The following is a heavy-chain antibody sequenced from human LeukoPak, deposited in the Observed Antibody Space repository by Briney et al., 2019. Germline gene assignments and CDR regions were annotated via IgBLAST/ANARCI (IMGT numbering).Heavy chain of an antibody. CDR3: ARGVVRGVITNSFDY. CDR2: IIPIFGTA. V-gene: IGHV1-69*13. CDR1: GGTFSSYA. Sequence: SVKVSCKASGGTFSSYAISRVRQAPGQGLEWMGGIIPIFGTANYAQKFQGRVTITADESTSTAYMELSSLRSEDTAVYYCARGVVRGVITNSFDYWGQGTLVTVSS. J-gene: IGHJ4*02. D-gene: IGHD3-10*01.